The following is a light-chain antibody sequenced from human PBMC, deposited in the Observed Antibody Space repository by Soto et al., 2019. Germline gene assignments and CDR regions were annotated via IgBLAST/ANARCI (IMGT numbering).Light chain of an antibody. CDR3: CAYAATYTYV. CDR2: QGY. J-gene: IGLJ1*01. Sequence: QSALTQPASVSGYPGQSLTISCTGTSSDVGKYNLVSWYQQHPGKAPKVMILQGYKRPSGVSNRFSGSKFGNTASLTISGLQAEDEAEYYCCAYAATYTYVFGTGTQLTVL. CDR1: SSDVGKYNL. V-gene: IGLV2-23*01.